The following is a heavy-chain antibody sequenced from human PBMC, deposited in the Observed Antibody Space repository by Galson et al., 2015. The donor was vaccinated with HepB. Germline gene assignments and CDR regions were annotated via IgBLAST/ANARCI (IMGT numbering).Heavy chain of an antibody. Sequence: SLRLSCAASGFTFSSYAMSWVRQAPGKGLEWVSAISGSGGSTYYADSVKGRFTISRDNSKNTLYLQMNSLRAEDTAVYYCAKDLQFSPTYGSGSYYPIFDYWGQGTLVTVSS. CDR2: ISGSGGST. J-gene: IGHJ4*02. CDR1: GFTFSSYA. V-gene: IGHV3-23*01. CDR3: AKDLQFSPTYGSGSYYPIFDY. D-gene: IGHD3-10*01.